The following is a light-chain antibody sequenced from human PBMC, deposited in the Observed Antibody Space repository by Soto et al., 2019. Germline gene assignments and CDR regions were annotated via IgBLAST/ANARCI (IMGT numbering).Light chain of an antibody. V-gene: IGKV3-20*01. CDR1: QSVSNNY. Sequence: EIVLTQSRGTLSLSPGERATLSCRASQSVSNNYLAWYQQKPGQAPRLVIYGASNRATGIPDRFSGSGSGTDFTLTISRLETEDFAVYYCQQYGSSPPITFGQGTRLEIK. CDR3: QQYGSSPPIT. J-gene: IGKJ5*01. CDR2: GAS.